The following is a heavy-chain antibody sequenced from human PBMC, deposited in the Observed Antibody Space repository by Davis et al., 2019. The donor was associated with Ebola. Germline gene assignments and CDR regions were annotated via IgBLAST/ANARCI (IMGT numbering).Heavy chain of an antibody. J-gene: IGHJ4*02. V-gene: IGHV3-74*03. CDR3: VSQREGN. CDR2: IYIDGGYT. Sequence: GESLKISCAASGFSFNIYGMYWFRQAPGKGLVWVSRIYIDGGYTTYADSVKGRFTISRDNSKNTVYLQMNSLRTEDTAVYYCVSQREGNWGQGTLVTVSS. D-gene: IGHD1-26*01. CDR1: GFSFNIYG.